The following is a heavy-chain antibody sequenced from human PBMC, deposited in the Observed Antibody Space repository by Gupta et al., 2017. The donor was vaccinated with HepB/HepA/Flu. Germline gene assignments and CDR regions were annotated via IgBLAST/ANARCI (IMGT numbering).Heavy chain of an antibody. CDR2: IFYSGST. CDR3: ARRAPARGIFGVVKGWFDP. V-gene: IGHV4-39*01. Sequence: QPQLQESGPGLVKPSETLSLTCTVSGGSISSSSYYWGWIRQPPGKGLVWIGSIFYSGSTYYNPSLKSRVTISVDTSKNQFSLKLSSVTAADTAVYYCARRAPARGIFGVVKGWFDPWGQGTLVTVSS. J-gene: IGHJ5*02. CDR1: GGSISSSSYY. D-gene: IGHD3-3*01.